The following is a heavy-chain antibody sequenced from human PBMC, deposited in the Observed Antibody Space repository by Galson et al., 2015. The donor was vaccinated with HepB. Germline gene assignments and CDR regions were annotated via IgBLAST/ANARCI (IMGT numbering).Heavy chain of an antibody. CDR1: HGSINNYY. Sequence: LSLTCSVSHGSINNYYWSWIRQSPGNRLEWIGYIYYNGDTTYNPSLGYRVGMSVDTSINQVSLWLTSVTAADTAVYYCARHPGRGSVGYAYDLWGQGTLVTVSA. J-gene: IGHJ4*02. CDR3: ARHPGRGSVGYAYDL. V-gene: IGHV4-59*08. CDR2: IYYNGDT. D-gene: IGHD2-2*01.